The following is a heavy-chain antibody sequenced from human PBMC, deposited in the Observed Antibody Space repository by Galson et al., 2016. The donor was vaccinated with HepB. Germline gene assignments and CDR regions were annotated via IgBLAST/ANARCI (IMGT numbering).Heavy chain of an antibody. CDR1: GFTFSSYG. Sequence: SLRLSCAASGFTFSSYGMHWVRQTPGKGLEWVAIISYDGSNKYYADSVKGRFIISRDNSKNTLTLQMNSLRAEDTAVYYCARDLLYCSGGRRYVFSKPLRRIDLYYTMDVWGQGTTVTVSS. CDR3: ARDLLYCSGGRRYVFSKPLRRIDLYYTMDV. J-gene: IGHJ6*02. D-gene: IGHD2-15*01. V-gene: IGHV3-30*03. CDR2: ISYDGSNK.